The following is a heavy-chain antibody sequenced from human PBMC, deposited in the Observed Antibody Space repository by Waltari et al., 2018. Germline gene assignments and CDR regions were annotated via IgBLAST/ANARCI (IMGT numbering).Heavy chain of an antibody. Sequence: DVQLLESGGGVTQWGGSLTLSCRASALALRRTVMAWVRQAPAKGLEWVAIIYPGAATYYADSVKGRFTISRDNSLNTIYLHMNSLRADDTATYYCTGPQSDYDFWSGFFDYWGQGTLVTVSS. CDR3: TGPQSDYDFWSGFFDY. D-gene: IGHD3-3*01. J-gene: IGHJ4*02. CDR1: ALALRRTV. CDR2: IYPGAAT. V-gene: IGHV3-53*01.